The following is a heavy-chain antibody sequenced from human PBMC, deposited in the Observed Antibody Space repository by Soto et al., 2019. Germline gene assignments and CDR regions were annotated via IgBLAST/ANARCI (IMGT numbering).Heavy chain of an antibody. D-gene: IGHD2-2*02. CDR2: IKEDGSLK. V-gene: IGHV3-7*01. CDR1: GFHITNYW. J-gene: IGHJ4*02. CDR3: VRDSYTAHWHTAGEDY. Sequence: DVQLVESGGGLVQPGGSLRLSCAASGFHITNYWMTWVRQAPGKGPEWVANIKEDGSLKFYVDSVRGRFTISRDNAKNSVYLGMSRLRAEDTAVYYCVRDSYTAHWHTAGEDYWGQGTLVTVSS.